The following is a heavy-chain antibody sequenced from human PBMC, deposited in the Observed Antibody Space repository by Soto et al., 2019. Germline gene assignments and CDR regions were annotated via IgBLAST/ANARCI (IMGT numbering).Heavy chain of an antibody. D-gene: IGHD2-15*01. J-gene: IGHJ4*02. CDR1: GGTFSSYT. V-gene: IGHV1-69*04. CDR2: IIPILGIA. CDR3: ARDPRTAYCSGASCYSE. Sequence: SVKVSCKSSGGTFSSYTINWVRQAPGQGLEWVGRIIPILGIANYAQKFQGRVTITADKSTSTAYMELSSLRSEDTAVYYCARDPRTAYCSGASCYSEWGQGTLVTVS.